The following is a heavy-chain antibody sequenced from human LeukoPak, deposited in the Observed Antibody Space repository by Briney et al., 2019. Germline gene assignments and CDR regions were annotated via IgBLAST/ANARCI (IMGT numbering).Heavy chain of an antibody. CDR2: IYSGGST. J-gene: IGHJ4*02. D-gene: IGHD7-27*01. CDR1: GFTVRSNY. V-gene: IGHV3-53*01. CDR3: AKDGGLWVSAHWGDS. Sequence: PGGSLRLSCAASGFTVRSNYMSWVRQAPGKGLEWVSVIYSGGSTYYADSVKGRFTISRDNSKNTLYLQMNSLRAEDTAVYYCAKDGGLWVSAHWGDSWGRGTLVTVPS.